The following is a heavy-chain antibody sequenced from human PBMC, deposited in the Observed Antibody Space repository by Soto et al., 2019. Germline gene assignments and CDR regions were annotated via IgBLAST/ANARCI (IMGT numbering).Heavy chain of an antibody. CDR2: IVVGSGNT. CDR3: AADSSSSPRNYMDV. CDR1: GFTFSNSA. Sequence: QMHLVQSGPEVKKPGTSVKVSCKASGFTFSNSAMQWVRQARGERLEWMGWIVVGSGNTNYAQKFQERVTITRDMSTSTAYMELSSLRSEDTAVYYCAADSSSSPRNYMDVRGKGTTVTVSS. V-gene: IGHV1-58*02. D-gene: IGHD6-6*01. J-gene: IGHJ6*03.